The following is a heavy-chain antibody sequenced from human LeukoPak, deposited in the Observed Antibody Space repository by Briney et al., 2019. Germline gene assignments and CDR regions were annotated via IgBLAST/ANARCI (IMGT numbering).Heavy chain of an antibody. CDR3: AKGSSMGPISFYLDY. V-gene: IGHV3-48*01. CDR2: ISSGSSTI. J-gene: IGHJ4*02. D-gene: IGHD5-24*01. Sequence: PGGSLRLSCAASGFTFSSYSMNWVRQAPGKGLEWVSYISSGSSTIYYADSVKGRFTISRDNAKNSLYLQMNSLRAEDTAVYYCAKGSSMGPISFYLDYWGQGTLVTVSS. CDR1: GFTFSSYS.